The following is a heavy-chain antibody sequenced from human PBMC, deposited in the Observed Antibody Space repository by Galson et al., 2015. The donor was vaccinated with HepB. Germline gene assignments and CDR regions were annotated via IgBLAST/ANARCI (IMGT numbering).Heavy chain of an antibody. CDR1: GGSIRSGSYY. CDR2: LYYTGST. D-gene: IGHD2-15*01. Sequence: ETLSLTCTVSGGSIRSGSYYWGWVRQPPGKGLEWIGSLYYTGSTYYNPSLKSRLTISVDTSKNQFSRKLSSVTAADTAVYYCAREGDIGVVRGSRPNDAFEIWGQGTRVTVSS. J-gene: IGHJ3*02. CDR3: AREGDIGVVRGSRPNDAFEI. V-gene: IGHV4-39*07.